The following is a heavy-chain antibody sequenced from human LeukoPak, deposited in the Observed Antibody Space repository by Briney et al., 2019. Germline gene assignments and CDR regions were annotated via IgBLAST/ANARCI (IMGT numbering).Heavy chain of an antibody. CDR3: ARDGPYGSGTYYYGMDV. Sequence: GGSLRLSCAASGFTFSSYDMHWVRQATGKGLEWVSAIGTAGDTFYPGSVKGRFTISRENARNSLYLQMNSLRAGDRAVYYCARDGPYGSGTYYYGMDVWGQGTTVTVSS. V-gene: IGHV3-13*04. J-gene: IGHJ6*02. D-gene: IGHD3-10*01. CDR2: IGTAGDT. CDR1: GFTFSSYD.